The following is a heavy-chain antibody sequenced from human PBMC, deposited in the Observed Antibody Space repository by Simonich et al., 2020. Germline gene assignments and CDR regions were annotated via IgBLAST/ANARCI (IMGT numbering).Heavy chain of an antibody. CDR3: ARCGLVNYDILTGYHNWFDP. CDR1: GWSFSGYY. J-gene: IGHJ5*02. Sequence: VQLQQWGAGLLKPSETLSLTCAVYGWSFSGYYWRWIRPPPGKGLDWIGEIKHSVDTNATPSHKSRVTISVYTSKNQFSLKLSSVTAADTAVYYCARCGLVNYDILTGYHNWFDPWGQGTLVTVSS. CDR2: IKHSVDT. V-gene: IGHV4-34*01. D-gene: IGHD3-9*01.